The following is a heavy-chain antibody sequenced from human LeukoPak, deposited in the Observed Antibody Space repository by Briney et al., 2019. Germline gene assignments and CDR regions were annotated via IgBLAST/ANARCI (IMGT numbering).Heavy chain of an antibody. Sequence: QTGGSLRLSCAASGFTFSSYSMNWVRQAPGKGLEWVSYISSSSTIYYADSVKGRFTISRDNAKNSLYLQMNSLRAEDTAVYYCARDGSGWYLYWGQGTLVTVSS. CDR1: GFTFSSYS. CDR2: ISSSSTI. J-gene: IGHJ4*02. D-gene: IGHD6-19*01. CDR3: ARDGSGWYLY. V-gene: IGHV3-48*04.